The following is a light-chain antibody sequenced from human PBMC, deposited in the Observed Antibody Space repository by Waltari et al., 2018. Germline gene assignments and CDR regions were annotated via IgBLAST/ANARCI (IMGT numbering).Light chain of an antibody. J-gene: IGKJ3*01. CDR3: QQSYSTQFT. V-gene: IGKV1-39*01. Sequence: DIQLTQSPSSLSAFARDRVTITCRASESIGNYLNWYQQKPGRAPNLLIYTASTLQSGVPSRFSGNGSGTDFTLTISSLQPEDFATYFCQQSYSTQFTFGPGTKVDIK. CDR2: TAS. CDR1: ESIGNY.